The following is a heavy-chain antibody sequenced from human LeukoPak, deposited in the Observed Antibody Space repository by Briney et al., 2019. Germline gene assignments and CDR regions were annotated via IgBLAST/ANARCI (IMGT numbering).Heavy chain of an antibody. D-gene: IGHD3-10*01. CDR3: ARVPNGSGILFDP. CDR1: VGSISSGVSY. CDR2: IYYSGST. V-gene: IGHV4-30-4*01. J-gene: IGHJ5*02. Sequence: SQTLSLTGTVSVGSISSGVSYWSWIRQPPGKGLEWIGYIYYSGSTYYNPSLKSRVTISVDTSKNQFSLKLSSVTAADTAVYYCARVPNGSGILFDPWGQGTLVTVSS.